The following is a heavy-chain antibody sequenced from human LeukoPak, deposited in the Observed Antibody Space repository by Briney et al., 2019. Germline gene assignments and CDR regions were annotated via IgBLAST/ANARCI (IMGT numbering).Heavy chain of an antibody. Sequence: PGGSLRPSCSASGFTFSSYALHWVRQAPGKGLEDVSAISGNGESTYYVDSVKGRFTISRDNAKNTLCLQMSSLRPEDTAIYYCGRFGDAFDIWGQGTMVTVSS. J-gene: IGHJ3*02. CDR2: ISGNGEST. CDR3: GRFGDAFDI. CDR1: GFTFSSYA. V-gene: IGHV3-64D*06. D-gene: IGHD3-10*01.